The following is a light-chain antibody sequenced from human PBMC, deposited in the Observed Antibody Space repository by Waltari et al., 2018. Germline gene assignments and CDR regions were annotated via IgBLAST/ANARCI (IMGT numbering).Light chain of an antibody. V-gene: IGLV2-14*03. CDR3: TSYTSKNTFI. Sequence: QSALTQPASVFGSLGQSVTISCTGTATDIGGYDYVSWYQQHSGKAPKLLFFAVSNRPSVISARVSASQSGNTASLSISGLQTEDEADYHCTSYTSKNTFIFGGGTRLTVL. CDR2: AVS. CDR1: ATDIGGYDY. J-gene: IGLJ2*01.